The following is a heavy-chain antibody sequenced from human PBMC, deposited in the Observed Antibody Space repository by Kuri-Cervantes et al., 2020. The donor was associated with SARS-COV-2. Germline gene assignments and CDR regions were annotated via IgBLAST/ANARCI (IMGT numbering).Heavy chain of an antibody. Sequence: ASVKVSCKVSGYTLTELSIHWVRQAPGKGLEWMGGFDPEDDETMPAQRFQGRVTMTEDKSIETAYMELSNLRSEDTAMYYCATDGGSGANYFLVGAFDIWGQGTMVTVSS. J-gene: IGHJ3*02. CDR3: ATDGGSGANYFLVGAFDI. D-gene: IGHD1-26*01. CDR2: FDPEDDET. CDR1: GYTLTELS. V-gene: IGHV1-24*01.